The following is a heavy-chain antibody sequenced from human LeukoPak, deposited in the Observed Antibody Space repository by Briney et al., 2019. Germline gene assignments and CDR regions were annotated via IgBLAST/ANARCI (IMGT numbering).Heavy chain of an antibody. D-gene: IGHD6-19*01. J-gene: IGHJ4*02. Sequence: AGSLRLSCAASGFTFSDYYMSWIRQAPGKGLEWVSYISSSGSTIYYADSVKGRFTFSRDNAKNSLYLQMNSLRAEDTAVYYCARGQWQGPQYYFDYWGEGALVSVSS. CDR3: ARGQWQGPQYYFDY. CDR2: ISSSGSTI. CDR1: GFTFSDYY. V-gene: IGHV3-11*04.